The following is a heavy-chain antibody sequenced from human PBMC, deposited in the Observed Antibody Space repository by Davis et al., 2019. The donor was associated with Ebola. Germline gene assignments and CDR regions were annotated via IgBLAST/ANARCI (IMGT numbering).Heavy chain of an antibody. CDR2: IDPRGGYT. CDR1: GYTFTSYT. D-gene: IGHD1-1*01. Sequence: ASVKVSCKASGYTFTSYTMSWVRQAPGQGLEWMGVIDPRGGYTTYAQKFQGRVTMTRDTSTSTVYMELSSVRSEDTAVYYCARGEFDGTWNDVLYWGQGTLVTVSS. V-gene: IGHV1-46*01. CDR3: ARGEFDGTWNDVLY. J-gene: IGHJ4*02.